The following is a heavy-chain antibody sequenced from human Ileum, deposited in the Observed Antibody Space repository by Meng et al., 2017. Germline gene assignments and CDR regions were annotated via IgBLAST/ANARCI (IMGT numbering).Heavy chain of an antibody. CDR3: AAQHTSSGGGYGWFDP. J-gene: IGHJ5*02. V-gene: IGHV4-39*01. CDR1: GDPARSSSYF. CDR2: ITYTGNS. Sequence: QLQLQASGPGLVKPSETLSLTCIVFGDPARSSSYFWVWRRQPPGKGLEYIGGITYTGNSFFNPSLNPSLKTRLSTSFDTSKNQFSLKVNAVIAADTAVYYCAAQHTSSGGGYGWFDPWGQGILVTVSS. D-gene: IGHD6-13*01.